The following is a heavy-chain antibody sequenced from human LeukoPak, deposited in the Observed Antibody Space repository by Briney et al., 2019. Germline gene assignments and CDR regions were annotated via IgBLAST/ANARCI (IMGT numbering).Heavy chain of an antibody. V-gene: IGHV3-48*04. CDR2: ISSSSSTI. Sequence: GGSLRLSCAAPGFTFSSYSMNWVRQAPGKGLEWVSYISSSSSTIYYADSVKGRFTISRDNAKNSLYLQMNSLRAEDTAVYYCARDPEVVAATADYWGQGTLVTVSS. CDR1: GFTFSSYS. CDR3: ARDPEVVAATADY. D-gene: IGHD2-15*01. J-gene: IGHJ4*02.